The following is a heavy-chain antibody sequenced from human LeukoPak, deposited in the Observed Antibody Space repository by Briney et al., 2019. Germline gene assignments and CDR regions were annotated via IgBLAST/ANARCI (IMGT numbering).Heavy chain of an antibody. CDR2: ISGSGGST. D-gene: IGHD3-10*01. J-gene: IGHJ4*02. Sequence: PGGSLRLSCAASGFTFSSYSMDWVRRAPGKGLEWVSAISGSGGSTYYADSVKGRFTISRDNSKNTLYLQMNSLRAEDTAVYYCAKQGGGSGSTNYFDYWGQGTLVTVSS. CDR1: GFTFSSYS. CDR3: AKQGGGSGSTNYFDY. V-gene: IGHV3-23*01.